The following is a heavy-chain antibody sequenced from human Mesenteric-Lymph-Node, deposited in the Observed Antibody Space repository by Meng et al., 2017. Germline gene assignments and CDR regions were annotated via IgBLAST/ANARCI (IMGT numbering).Heavy chain of an antibody. J-gene: IGHJ4*02. Sequence: GESLKISCAASGFTFSDYYMSWIRQAPGKGLEWVSYISRSSSDFYYADSVKGRFTISRDNAKNSLYLQMNSVRAEDAAVYYCARVISGYTSGYYADYWGQGTLVTVSS. CDR1: GFTFSDYY. D-gene: IGHD6-19*01. V-gene: IGHV3-11*01. CDR3: ARVISGYTSGYYADY. CDR2: ISRSSSDF.